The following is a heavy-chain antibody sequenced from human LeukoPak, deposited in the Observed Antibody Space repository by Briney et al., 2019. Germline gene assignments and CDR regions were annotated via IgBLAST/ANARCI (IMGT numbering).Heavy chain of an antibody. CDR1: GFTFSSYW. Sequence: GGSLRLSCAASGFTFSSYWMTWVRQAPGKGLEWVADIKQDGSEKYYVDSVKGRFTISRDNAKNSLYLQMNSLRAEDTAVYYCAREWKDSSGLIGHYFDYWGQGTLVTVSS. D-gene: IGHD3-22*01. CDR2: IKQDGSEK. J-gene: IGHJ4*02. V-gene: IGHV3-7*01. CDR3: AREWKDSSGLIGHYFDY.